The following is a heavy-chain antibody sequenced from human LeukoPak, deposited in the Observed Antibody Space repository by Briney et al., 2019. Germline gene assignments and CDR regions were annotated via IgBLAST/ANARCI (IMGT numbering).Heavy chain of an antibody. V-gene: IGHV4-4*07. J-gene: IGHJ4*02. Sequence: PSETLSLTCTVSGGSISSYYWSWIRQPAGKGPEWIGRIYTSGSTNYNASLKSRVTMSVDTSKNQFSLKLSSVTAADTAVYYCARGSIKGTKYYFDYWGQGTLVTVS. D-gene: IGHD2-8*01. CDR1: GGSISSYY. CDR3: ARGSIKGTKYYFDY. CDR2: IYTSGST.